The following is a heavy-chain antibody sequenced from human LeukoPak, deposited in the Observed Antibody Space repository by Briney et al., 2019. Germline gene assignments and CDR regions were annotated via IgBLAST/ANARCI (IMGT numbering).Heavy chain of an antibody. V-gene: IGHV1-2*02. CDR1: GYTFTGYY. D-gene: IGHD3-3*01. Sequence: ASVKVSCKASGYTFTGYYMHWVRQAPGQGPEWMGWINPNSGDRKYSEKFQGRVTMTRDTSISTAYMELSRLRSDDTAVYYCARRGPIDFRSGYFHSDLDYWGQGTLVTVSS. J-gene: IGHJ4*02. CDR2: INPNSGDR. CDR3: ARRGPIDFRSGYFHSDLDY.